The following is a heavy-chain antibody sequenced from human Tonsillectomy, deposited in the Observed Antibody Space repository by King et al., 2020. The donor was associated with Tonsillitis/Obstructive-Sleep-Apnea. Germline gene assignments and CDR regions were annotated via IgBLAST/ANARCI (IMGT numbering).Heavy chain of an antibody. Sequence: VQLVESGSELKKPGASVKVSFKASGYTFTNFSMNWMRQAPGQGLEWMGWINTNTGCPTDGQGFTGRFVFSLDTSVSTAYLQISSLKADDTAVYYCARGDCSTTSCYGVDYWGQGTLVTVSS. CDR2: INTNTGCP. CDR3: ARGDCSTTSCYGVDY. V-gene: IGHV7-4-1*02. D-gene: IGHD2-2*01. J-gene: IGHJ4*02. CDR1: GYTFTNFS.